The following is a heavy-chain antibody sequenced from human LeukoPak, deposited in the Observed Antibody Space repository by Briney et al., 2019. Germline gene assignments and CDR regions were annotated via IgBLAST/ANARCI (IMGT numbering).Heavy chain of an antibody. Sequence: SVKVSCKASGGTFSSYAISWVRQAPGQGLEWMGGILPIFGTANYAQKFQGRVTITADESTSTAYMELSSLRSEDTAVYYCAREGAGAFDIWGQGTMVTVSS. CDR1: GGTFSSYA. CDR3: AREGAGAFDI. CDR2: ILPIFGTA. D-gene: IGHD3-10*01. J-gene: IGHJ3*02. V-gene: IGHV1-69*13.